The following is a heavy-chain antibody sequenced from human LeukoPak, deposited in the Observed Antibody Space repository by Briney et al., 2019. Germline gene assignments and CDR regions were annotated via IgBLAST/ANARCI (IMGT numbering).Heavy chain of an antibody. V-gene: IGHV3-23*01. CDR3: ARQAYTTMAYIDY. J-gene: IGHJ4*02. D-gene: IGHD5-18*01. CDR1: GFTFRSYA. Sequence: GGSLRLSCAASGFTFRSYALSWVRQAPGKGLEWVSVISGSGGTTYYADSVKGRFTISRDNSKNTLFLQMNSLRADDTAVYYCARQAYTTMAYIDYWGQGTLVTVSS. CDR2: ISGSGGTT.